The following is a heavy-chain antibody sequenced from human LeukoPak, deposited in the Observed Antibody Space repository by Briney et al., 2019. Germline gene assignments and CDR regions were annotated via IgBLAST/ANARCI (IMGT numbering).Heavy chain of an antibody. CDR3: ANAFEGTNRDMDV. J-gene: IGHJ6*03. Sequence: AGGSLRLSCAASGFTFSRYWMSWVRQAPGKGLEWVSAISGSGGSTYYADSVKGRFTISRDNSKNTLYLQMNSLRAEDTAIYYCANAFEGTNRDMDVWGKGTTVTISS. D-gene: IGHD3-3*02. CDR1: GFTFSRYW. V-gene: IGHV3-23*01. CDR2: ISGSGGST.